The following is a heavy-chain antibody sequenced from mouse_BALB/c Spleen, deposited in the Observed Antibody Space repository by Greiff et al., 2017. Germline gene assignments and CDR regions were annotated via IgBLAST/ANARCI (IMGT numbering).Heavy chain of an antibody. D-gene: IGHD1-1*02. CDR1: GFTFSDYY. CDR2: ISDGGSYT. Sequence: EVKVVESGGGLVKPGGSLKLSCAASGFTFSDYYMYWVRQTPEKRLEWVATISDGGSYTYYPDSVKGRFTISRDNAKNNLYLQMSSLKSEDTAMYYCARDGNYLDYWGQGTTLTVSS. J-gene: IGHJ2*01. V-gene: IGHV5-4*02. CDR3: ARDGNYLDY.